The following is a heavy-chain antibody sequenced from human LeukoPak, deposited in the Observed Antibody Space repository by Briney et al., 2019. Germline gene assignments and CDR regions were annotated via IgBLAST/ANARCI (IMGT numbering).Heavy chain of an antibody. D-gene: IGHD2-15*01. V-gene: IGHV3-66*01. CDR3: ARDSDVARDY. CDR2: IYSGGTT. CDR1: GFTVGGNY. J-gene: IGHJ4*02. Sequence: GGSLRLSCVLSGFTVGGNYMSWVRQAPGRGLEWVSTIYSGGTTYYADAVKGRFIISRDNSKNTLFLQMNSLRAEDTAVYYCARDSDVARDYWGQRTLVTVSS.